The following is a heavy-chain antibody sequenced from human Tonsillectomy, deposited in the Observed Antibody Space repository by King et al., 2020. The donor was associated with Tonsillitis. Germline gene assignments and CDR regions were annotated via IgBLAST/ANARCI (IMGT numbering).Heavy chain of an antibody. J-gene: IGHJ4*02. Sequence: VQLVESGGGLVKPGGSLRLSCAASGFTFRNYNMHLVRQAPGKGLEWVPYITTSSSYIFYADSVKGRFTISRDNAKNSLYLQMNSLRAEDTAVYHCARDRDDFWSGYYYVWGQGTLVTVSS. CDR1: GFTFRNYN. V-gene: IGHV3-21*01. CDR3: ARDRDDFWSGYYYV. D-gene: IGHD3-3*01. CDR2: ITTSSSYI.